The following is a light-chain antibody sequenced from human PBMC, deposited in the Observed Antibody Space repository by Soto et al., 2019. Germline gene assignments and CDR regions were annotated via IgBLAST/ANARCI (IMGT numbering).Light chain of an antibody. Sequence: EIVMTQSPATLFVSPGERATLSCRASQSVSSNLAWYQQKPGQAPRPLIYGASTRATGIPARFSGSGSGTEFTLTISSLQSEDFAVYYCQQYNNWLTFGGGTKVEIK. J-gene: IGKJ4*01. CDR2: GAS. CDR1: QSVSSN. V-gene: IGKV3-15*01. CDR3: QQYNNWLT.